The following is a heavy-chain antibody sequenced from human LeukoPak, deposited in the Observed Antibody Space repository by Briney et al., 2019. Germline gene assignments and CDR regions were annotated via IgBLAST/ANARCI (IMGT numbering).Heavy chain of an antibody. CDR1: GFTFDDYG. CDR3: ARVYTFGGVIVLYYFDY. J-gene: IGHJ4*02. V-gene: IGHV3-20*04. D-gene: IGHD3-16*02. Sequence: GGSLRLSCAASGFTFDDYGMSGVRQAPGKGLEWVSGINWNGGSTGYADSVKGRFTISRDNAKNSLYLQMNSLRAEDTALYYCARVYTFGGVIVLYYFDYWGQGTLVTVSS. CDR2: INWNGGST.